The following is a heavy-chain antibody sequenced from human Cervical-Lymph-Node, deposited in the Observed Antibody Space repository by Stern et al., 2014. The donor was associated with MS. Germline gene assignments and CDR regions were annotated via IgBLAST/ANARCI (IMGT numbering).Heavy chain of an antibody. J-gene: IGHJ5*02. CDR3: TRHQAGIAAP. D-gene: IGHD6-13*01. V-gene: IGHV1-69*01. Sequence: VQLVESGAEVRQPGSSMKVSCKASGGTFSTFDISWVRQTPGQGLEWLGGITPLLGTTNYARNLQGRVTFTADESATTAYMELSNLTSENTALYYCTRHQAGIAAPRGPGTLVTVSS. CDR2: ITPLLGTT. CDR1: GGTFSTFD.